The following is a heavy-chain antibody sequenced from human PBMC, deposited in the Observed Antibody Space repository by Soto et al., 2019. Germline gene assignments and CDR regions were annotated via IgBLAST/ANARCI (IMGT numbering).Heavy chain of an antibody. V-gene: IGHV3-23*01. CDR1: GFTFSSYA. CDR2: ISGSGGST. Sequence: EVQLLESGGGLVQPGGSLRVSCAASGFTFSSYAMSWVRQAPGKGLELVSTISGSGGSTYYADSVKGRFTISRNNSKNTLYVQMDSDRAEDSAVYGCAKEYYYSLDVWGKGTPVTVSS. J-gene: IGHJ6*03. CDR3: AKEYYYSLDV.